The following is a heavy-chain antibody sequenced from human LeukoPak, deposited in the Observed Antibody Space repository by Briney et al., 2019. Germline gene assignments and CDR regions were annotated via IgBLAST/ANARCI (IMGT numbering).Heavy chain of an antibody. D-gene: IGHD3-22*01. J-gene: IGHJ3*02. Sequence: PSGTLSLTCTVSGGSISSSNYYWGWIRQPPGKGLEWLGIIYYSGGTYYNPSLKSRVTISVDTSKNQFSLKLSSVTAADTAVYYCARGQDYYDTSGYAFDIWGQGTMVAVSS. CDR2: IYYSGGT. V-gene: IGHV4-39*01. CDR1: GGSISSSNYY. CDR3: ARGQDYYDTSGYAFDI.